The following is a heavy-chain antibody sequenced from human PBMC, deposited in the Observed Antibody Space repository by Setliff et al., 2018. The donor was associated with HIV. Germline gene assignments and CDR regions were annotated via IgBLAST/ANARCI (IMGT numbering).Heavy chain of an antibody. Sequence: PSETLSLTCAVSGASINSYYWNWVRQSPGKGLEWIGYYYYGGGTSYNPSLMSRVTISVDTSKNQLSLNLRSVTAADTAMYYCARGGPTVAYGVDVWGQGTTVTVSS. D-gene: IGHD4-17*01. V-gene: IGHV4-59*01. J-gene: IGHJ6*02. CDR1: GASINSYY. CDR2: YYYGGGT. CDR3: ARGGPTVAYGVDV.